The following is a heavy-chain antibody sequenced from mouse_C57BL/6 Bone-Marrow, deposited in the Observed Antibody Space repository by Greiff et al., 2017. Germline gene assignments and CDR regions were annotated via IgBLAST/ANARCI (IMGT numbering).Heavy chain of an antibody. CDR2: IHPNSGST. Sequence: VQLQQPGAELVKPGASVKLSCKASGYTFTSYWMHWVKQRPGQGLEWIGMIHPNSGSTNYNEKFKSKATLTVDKSSSTAYMQLSSLTSEDSAVYYCAIITTVVATRYWGQGTTLTVSS. CDR1: GYTFTSYW. D-gene: IGHD1-1*01. CDR3: AIITTVVATRY. V-gene: IGHV1-64*01. J-gene: IGHJ2*01.